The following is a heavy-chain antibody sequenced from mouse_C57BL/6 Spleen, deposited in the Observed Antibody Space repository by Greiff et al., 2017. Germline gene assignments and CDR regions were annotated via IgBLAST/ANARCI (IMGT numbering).Heavy chain of an antibody. CDR3: AREERITTVGRYFDV. J-gene: IGHJ1*03. V-gene: IGHV1-54*01. Sequence: VQLQQSGAKLVRPGTSVKVSCKASGYAFTNYLIEWVKQRPGQGLEWIGVINPGSGGTTYNEKFKGKATLTADKSSSTAYMQLSSLTSEDSAVYFCAREERITTVGRYFDVWGTGTTVTVSS. CDR2: INPGSGGT. D-gene: IGHD1-1*01. CDR1: GYAFTNYL.